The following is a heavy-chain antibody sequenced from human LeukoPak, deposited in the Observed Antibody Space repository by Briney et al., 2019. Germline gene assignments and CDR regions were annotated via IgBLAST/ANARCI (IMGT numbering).Heavy chain of an antibody. CDR1: GFTVSSNY. V-gene: IGHV3-66*01. Sequence: PGGSLRLSCAASGFTVSSNYMSWVRQAPGKGLEWVSIIYSGGSTYYADSVKGRYTLSRDNSENTLYLQMSSLRAEDTAVYYCASYYGDVDAFDIWGQGTMVTVSS. CDR2: IYSGGST. J-gene: IGHJ3*02. CDR3: ASYYGDVDAFDI. D-gene: IGHD1-26*01.